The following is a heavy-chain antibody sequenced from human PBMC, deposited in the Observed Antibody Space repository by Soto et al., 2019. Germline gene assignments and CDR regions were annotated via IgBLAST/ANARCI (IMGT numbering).Heavy chain of an antibody. J-gene: IGHJ4*02. CDR2: IHTSGST. D-gene: IGHD6-13*01. CDR1: GGAISAYY. V-gene: IGHV4-4*07. CDR3: ARDYSSNWSSDY. Sequence: QVQLQESGPGLVKPSETLSLTCTVSGGAISAYYWSWIRQPAGKGLEWIGRIHTSGSTNYNPSLKGRVIMSVDTSKEQFALKLTSVTAADTAGDYFARDYSSNWSSDYWGQGPLVTVSS.